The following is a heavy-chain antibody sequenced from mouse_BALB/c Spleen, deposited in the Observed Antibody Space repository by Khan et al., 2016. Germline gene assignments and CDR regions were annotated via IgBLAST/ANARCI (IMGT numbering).Heavy chain of an antibody. CDR1: GFTFRNYA. CDR2: ISTGDST. Sequence: EVELVESGGGLVKPGGSLKLSCAASGFTFRNYAMSWVRQTPEKRLEWVASISTGDSTYYGDSVKGRFTISRDNARNILYLQMSSLRYEDTAMFYCAREDYGNYGDYFDYWGQGTTLTVSS. D-gene: IGHD2-1*01. CDR3: AREDYGNYGDYFDY. J-gene: IGHJ2*01. V-gene: IGHV5-6-5*01.